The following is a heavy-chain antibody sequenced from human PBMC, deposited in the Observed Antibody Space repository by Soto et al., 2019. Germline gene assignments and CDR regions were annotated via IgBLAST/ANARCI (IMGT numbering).Heavy chain of an antibody. CDR1: GGTFGSYT. D-gene: IGHD2-15*01. CDR3: ASYCSGGSCYFELDY. J-gene: IGHJ4*02. V-gene: IGHV1-69*02. CDR2: IIPILGIA. Sequence: ASVKVSCKASGGTFGSYTISWVRQAPGQGLEWMGRIIPILGIANYAQKFQGSVTITADKSTSTAYMELSSLRSEDTAVYYCASYCSGGSCYFELDYWGQGTLVTVSS.